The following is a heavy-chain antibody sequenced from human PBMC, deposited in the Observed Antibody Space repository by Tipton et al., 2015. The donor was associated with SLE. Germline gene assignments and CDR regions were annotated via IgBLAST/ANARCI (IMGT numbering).Heavy chain of an antibody. CDR2: INHSGST. V-gene: IGHV4-34*01. D-gene: IGHD6-13*01. J-gene: IGHJ4*02. CDR3: ARPGYSSSWYYFDY. CDR1: GGSFSGYY. Sequence: TLSLTCAVYGGSFSGYYWSWIRQPPGKGLEWIGEINHSGSTNYNPSLKSRVTISVDTSKNQFSLKLSSVTAADTAVYYCARPGYSSSWYYFDYWGQVTLVTVSS.